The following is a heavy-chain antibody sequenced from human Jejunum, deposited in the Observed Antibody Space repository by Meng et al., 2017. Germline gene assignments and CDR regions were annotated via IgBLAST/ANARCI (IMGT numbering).Heavy chain of an antibody. J-gene: IGHJ4*02. D-gene: IGHD5-12*01. Sequence: QVHLQESGPGLVKPSGTLSHTCSGAGDPNSSTNWWDWLRQPPGKGLEWIGEIYHSGRTNFNPSLESRVTISVDESKNQFSLTLNSVTAADTAVYYCARGVGDIRVGFDYWGQGILVTVSS. CDR3: ARGVGDIRVGFDY. CDR1: GDPNSSTNW. CDR2: IYHSGRT. V-gene: IGHV4-4*02.